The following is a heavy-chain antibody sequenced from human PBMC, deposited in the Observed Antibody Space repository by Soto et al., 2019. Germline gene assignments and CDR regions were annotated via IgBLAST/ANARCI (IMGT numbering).Heavy chain of an antibody. D-gene: IGHD6-13*01. J-gene: IGHJ6*02. V-gene: IGHV4-59*01. CDR3: ARDRVSAVGMDV. Sequence: PSETLSLTCTVSGGSISTYYWSWIRQPPGKELEWIGNVYYSGSTNYNPSLKSRVTISVDTSKNQFSLKLSSVTTADTAVYYCARDRVSAVGMDVWGPGTTVT. CDR2: VYYSGST. CDR1: GGSISTYY.